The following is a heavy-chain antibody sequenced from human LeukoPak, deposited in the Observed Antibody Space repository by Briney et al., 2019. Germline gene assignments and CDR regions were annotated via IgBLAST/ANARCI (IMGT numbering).Heavy chain of an antibody. CDR3: ARYAPPTTYYFDY. Sequence: SETLSLTCTVSGASVRSYYWSWIRQPPGKGLEWIGSIYYTGSTSYNPSLKSRVTISLDTSRNQSSLRLNSVTAADTAVYYCARYAPPTTYYFDYWGQGTLVTVSS. J-gene: IGHJ4*02. D-gene: IGHD2-2*01. CDR2: IYYTGST. CDR1: GASVRSYY. V-gene: IGHV4-59*02.